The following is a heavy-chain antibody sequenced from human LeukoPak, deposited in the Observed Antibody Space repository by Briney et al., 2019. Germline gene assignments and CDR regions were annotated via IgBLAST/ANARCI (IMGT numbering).Heavy chain of an antibody. V-gene: IGHV1-69*05. Sequence: SVKVSCKASGGTFSSYAFSWVRQAPGQGLEWMGGIIPIFGTANYAQKFQGRVTITTDESTSTAYMELSSLRSEDTAVYYCAGSPYDSSGYYYVGLDYYYYYMDVWGKGTTVTVSS. J-gene: IGHJ6*03. CDR2: IIPIFGTA. CDR1: GGTFSSYA. D-gene: IGHD3-22*01. CDR3: AGSPYDSSGYYYVGLDYYYYYMDV.